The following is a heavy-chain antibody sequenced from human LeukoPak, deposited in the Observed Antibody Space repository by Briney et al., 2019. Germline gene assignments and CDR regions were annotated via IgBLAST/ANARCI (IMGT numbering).Heavy chain of an antibody. CDR1: GFNFNNYA. Sequence: PGGSLRLSCAASGFNFNNYAMSWVRQAPGKGLEWVSAISGSGDATYYADSVKGRFTISRDNSKNTLYLQMNSLRAEDTAVYYCARDRERGVRGYYYYGMDVWGQGTTVTVSS. CDR3: ARDRERGVRGYYYYGMDV. CDR2: ISGSGDAT. J-gene: IGHJ6*02. V-gene: IGHV3-23*01. D-gene: IGHD3-10*01.